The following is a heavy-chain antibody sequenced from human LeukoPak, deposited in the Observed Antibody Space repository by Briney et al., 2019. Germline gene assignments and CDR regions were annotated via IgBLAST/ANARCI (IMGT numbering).Heavy chain of an antibody. CDR3: ARAPTYYDSSPSYLYYFDY. D-gene: IGHD3-22*01. Sequence: GGSLRLSCAASGFTFSSYGMHWVRQAPGKGLEWVAVIWYDGSNKYYADSVKGRFTISRDKSKNTLNLQMSSLRAEDTAVYYCARAPTYYDSSPSYLYYFDYWGQGTLVTVSS. J-gene: IGHJ4*02. CDR2: IWYDGSNK. CDR1: GFTFSSYG. V-gene: IGHV3-33*01.